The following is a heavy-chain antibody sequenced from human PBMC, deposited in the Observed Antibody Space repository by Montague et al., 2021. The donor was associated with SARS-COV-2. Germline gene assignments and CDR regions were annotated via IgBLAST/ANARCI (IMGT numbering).Heavy chain of an antibody. CDR3: ARGADYDFWSGFLRYKWFDP. Sequence: SETLSLTCAVYGGSLSGYYWAWIRQTPAKGLEWIGEINHSGSTNYNPYLKSRLTLSVDTSKTQFSLKLNSMTAADTAVYYCARGADYDFWSGFLRYKWFDPWGLGTPVTVSS. V-gene: IGHV4-34*01. CDR2: INHSGST. CDR1: GGSLSGYY. J-gene: IGHJ5*02. D-gene: IGHD3-3*01.